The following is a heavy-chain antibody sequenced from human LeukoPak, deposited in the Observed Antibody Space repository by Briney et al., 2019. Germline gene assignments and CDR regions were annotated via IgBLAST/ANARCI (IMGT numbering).Heavy chain of an antibody. CDR2: IYTSGST. CDR3: ARGIRYYDILTGYYRFYYMDV. J-gene: IGHJ6*03. Sequence: PSETLPLTCTVSGGSVSSYYWSWIRQPAGKGLEWIGRIYTSGSTNYNPSLKSRVTMSVGTSKNQFSLKLSSVTAADTAVYYCARGIRYYDILTGYYRFYYMDVWGKGTTVTVSS. V-gene: IGHV4-4*07. D-gene: IGHD3-9*01. CDR1: GGSVSSYY.